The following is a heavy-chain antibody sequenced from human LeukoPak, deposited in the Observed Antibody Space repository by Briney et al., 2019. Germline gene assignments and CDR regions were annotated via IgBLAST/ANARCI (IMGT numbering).Heavy chain of an antibody. J-gene: IGHJ4*02. CDR3: AKVRPTVPQADFDY. CDR1: GFTFSSYA. Sequence: GGSLRLSCAASGFTFSSYALGWVRQAPGKGLEWVSTISASGGSTYYADSVKGRFAISRDSSKNTLYLQMSSLRADDTAVYYCAKVRPTVPQADFDYWGQGTLVTVSP. V-gene: IGHV3-23*01. D-gene: IGHD4-17*01. CDR2: ISASGGST.